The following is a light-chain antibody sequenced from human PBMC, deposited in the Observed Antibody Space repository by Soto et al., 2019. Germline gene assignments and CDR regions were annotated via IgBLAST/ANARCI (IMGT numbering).Light chain of an antibody. CDR2: RAS. CDR3: EPRAGWPLT. J-gene: IGKJ4*01. Sequence: ILLTQSPATLSLSPGETAALSCWASQSLGTSLPWYQHRPGQAPRLLLYRASNRSDGIPVRFSGSGYETGVSLTISNLEPEDFGTYYFEPRAGWPLTFGGGPKVDI. V-gene: IGKV3-11*01. CDR1: QSLGTS.